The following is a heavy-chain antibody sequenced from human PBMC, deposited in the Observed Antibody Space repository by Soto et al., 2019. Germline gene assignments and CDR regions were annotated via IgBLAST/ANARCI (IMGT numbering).Heavy chain of an antibody. CDR1: GGSISSYY. CDR3: ARERDPYYYGSGSYYTPSSYFDY. CDR2: IYYSGST. J-gene: IGHJ4*02. Sequence: PSETLSLTCTVSGGSISSYYWSWIRQPPGKGLEWIGYIYYSGSTNYNPSLKSRVTISVDTSKNQFSLKLSSVTAADTAVYYCARERDPYYYGSGSYYTPSSYFDYWGQGTLVTVSS. D-gene: IGHD3-10*01. V-gene: IGHV4-59*01.